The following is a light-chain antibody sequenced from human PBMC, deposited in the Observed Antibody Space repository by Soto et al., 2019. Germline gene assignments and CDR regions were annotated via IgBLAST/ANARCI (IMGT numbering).Light chain of an antibody. CDR2: DAS. J-gene: IGKJ4*01. V-gene: IGKV3-11*01. Sequence: EIVLTQSPATLSLSPGERSTLSCMAIQSVSSYLAWYQQKPCKAPRLLIYDASNRATGIPARFSGSGSGTDFTLTISSLEPEDFEVYYCQQRSNWPLTFGGGTKVDIK. CDR1: QSVSSY. CDR3: QQRSNWPLT.